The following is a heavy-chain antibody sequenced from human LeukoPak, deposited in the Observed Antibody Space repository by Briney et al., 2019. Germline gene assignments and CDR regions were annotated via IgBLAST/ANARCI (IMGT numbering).Heavy chain of an antibody. V-gene: IGHV4-59*11. D-gene: IGHD3-22*01. Sequence: SETLSLTCTVSGGSISSHYWSWIRQPPGRGLEWIGYIYYSGSTNYNPSLKSRVTISVDTSKNQFSLKLSSVTAADTAVYYCATVDDSSGYPLPYFDYWGQGTLVTVSS. CDR3: ATVDDSSGYPLPYFDY. CDR2: IYYSGST. J-gene: IGHJ4*02. CDR1: GGSISSHY.